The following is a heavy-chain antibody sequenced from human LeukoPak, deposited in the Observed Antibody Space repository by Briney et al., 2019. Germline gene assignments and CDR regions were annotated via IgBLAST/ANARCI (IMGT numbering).Heavy chain of an antibody. J-gene: IGHJ4*02. D-gene: IGHD6-19*01. V-gene: IGHV3-23*01. CDR1: GFTFTNYA. CDR3: AKDAVAGAWGSRFDY. CDR2: ISGAGDNT. Sequence: GASLRLSCAASGFTFTNYAMSWVRQAPGKGREWVSSISGAGDNTYYADSVKGRLTISRDNSKNTPYLQMNSLRAEDTAVYYCAKDAVAGAWGSRFDYWGQGTLVTVSS.